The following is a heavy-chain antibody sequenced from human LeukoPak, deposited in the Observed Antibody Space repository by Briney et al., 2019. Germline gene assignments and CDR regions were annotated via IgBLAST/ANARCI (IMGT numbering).Heavy chain of an antibody. D-gene: IGHD2-2*01. V-gene: IGHV3-30-3*01. Sequence: PGGSLRLSCAASGFTFSSYAMHWVRQAPGKGLEWVAVISYDGSNKYYADSVKGRFTISRDNSKNTLYLQMNSLRAEDTAVYYCAKDLPSRDLYCSSTSCYDLPPRGPFDYWGQGTLVTVSS. CDR2: ISYDGSNK. CDR1: GFTFSSYA. J-gene: IGHJ4*02. CDR3: AKDLPSRDLYCSSTSCYDLPPRGPFDY.